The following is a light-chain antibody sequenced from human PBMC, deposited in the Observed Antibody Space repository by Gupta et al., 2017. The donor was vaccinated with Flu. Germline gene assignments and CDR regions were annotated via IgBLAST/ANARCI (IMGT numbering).Light chain of an antibody. CDR2: EAS. CDR1: PSLLHRDVMAY. J-gene: IGKJ1*01. Sequence: MSCKSIPSLLHRDVMAYLDWFLQRPGQPPQLLIQEASKRCSGVPDRFSGSGSGTDFTLKISRVEAEDVGVYYCMQSEQLPWTFGQGTKVEI. V-gene: IGKV2D-29*01. CDR3: MQSEQLPWT.